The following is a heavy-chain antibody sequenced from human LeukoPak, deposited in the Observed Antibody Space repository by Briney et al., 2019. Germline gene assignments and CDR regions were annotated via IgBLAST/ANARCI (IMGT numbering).Heavy chain of an antibody. Sequence: SETLSLTCTVSGGSISSSSYYWGWIRQPPGKGLEWIGSTYYSGSTYYNPSLKSRVTISVDTSKNQLSLKLSSVTAADTAVYYCARLRWEPLDAFDIWGQGTMVTVSS. V-gene: IGHV4-39*07. CDR1: GGSISSSSYY. D-gene: IGHD1-26*01. CDR2: TYYSGST. CDR3: ARLRWEPLDAFDI. J-gene: IGHJ3*02.